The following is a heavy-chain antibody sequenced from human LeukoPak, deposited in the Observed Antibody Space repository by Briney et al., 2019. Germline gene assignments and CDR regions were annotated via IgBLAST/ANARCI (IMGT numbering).Heavy chain of an antibody. V-gene: IGHV1-69*01. CDR3: ARESGSGSYYSPYYYYGMDV. J-gene: IGHJ6*04. CDR1: GGTFSSYA. D-gene: IGHD3-10*01. Sequence: ASVKVSCTASGGTFSSYAISWVRQAPGQGLGWMGGIIPIFGTANYAQKLQGRVTITADESTSTVYMELSSLRSEDTAVYYCARESGSGSYYSPYYYYGMDVWGKGTTVTVSS. CDR2: IIPIFGTA.